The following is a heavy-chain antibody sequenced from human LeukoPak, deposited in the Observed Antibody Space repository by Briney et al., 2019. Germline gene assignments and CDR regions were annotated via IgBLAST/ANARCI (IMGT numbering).Heavy chain of an antibody. CDR1: GGSFSGYY. CDR2: INHSGST. CDR3: AKSNGYGLVDI. Sequence: SETLSLTCAVYGGSFSGYYWSWIRQPPGKGLEWIGEINHSGSTNYNPSLKSRVTISVDTSKNQFSLKLSSVTAADTAVYYCAKSNGYGLVDIWGRGTMVTVSS. J-gene: IGHJ3*02. V-gene: IGHV4-34*01. D-gene: IGHD5-18*01.